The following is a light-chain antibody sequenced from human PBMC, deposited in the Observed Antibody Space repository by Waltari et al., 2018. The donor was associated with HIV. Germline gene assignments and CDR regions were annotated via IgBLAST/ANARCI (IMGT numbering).Light chain of an antibody. Sequence: SVPTQPPSASGTPGPRVTISCSGSTSNIGSNHVFWYQHLPGAAPKLLIHRNNQRPSGVPDRFSGSTSGTSASLAISCLRSEDEADYYCVAWDDSLRGVLFGGGTKVAVL. J-gene: IGLJ2*01. CDR1: TSNIGSNH. CDR3: VAWDDSLRGVL. CDR2: RNN. V-gene: IGLV1-47*01.